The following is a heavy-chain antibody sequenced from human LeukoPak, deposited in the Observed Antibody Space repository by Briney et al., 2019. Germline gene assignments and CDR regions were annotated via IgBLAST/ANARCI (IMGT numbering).Heavy chain of an antibody. Sequence: GGSLRLSCAVSGFTFSSYWIHWVRQAPGEGLVWVAVISNDGNNKYYADSVKGRFTISRDNAKNLLYLQMNSLKDEDTAVYYCAPHRDGSYPFDYWGQGTLVTVSS. D-gene: IGHD1-26*01. CDR2: ISNDGNNK. CDR1: GFTFSSYW. V-gene: IGHV3-30-3*01. CDR3: APHRDGSYPFDY. J-gene: IGHJ4*02.